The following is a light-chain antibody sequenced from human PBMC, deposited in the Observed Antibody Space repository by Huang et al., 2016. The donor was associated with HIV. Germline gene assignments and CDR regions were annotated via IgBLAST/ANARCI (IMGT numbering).Light chain of an antibody. CDR1: QSVSSY. CDR3: QQRSNWPLA. J-gene: IGKJ4*01. V-gene: IGKV3-11*01. Sequence: EIVLTQSPATLSLSPGESATLSYRASQSVSSYLAGYQQKPGQAPRLLIYDASNRATGIPARFSGNGYGTDFTLTSSSLEPEDFAIYYCQQRSNWPLAFGGGTKVEIK. CDR2: DAS.